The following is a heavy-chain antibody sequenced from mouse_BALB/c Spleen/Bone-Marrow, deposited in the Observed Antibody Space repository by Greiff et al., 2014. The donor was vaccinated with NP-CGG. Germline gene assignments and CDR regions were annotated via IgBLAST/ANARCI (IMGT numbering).Heavy chain of an antibody. CDR3: AREEYGNYDRFIDY. CDR1: GYTFTNYW. J-gene: IGHJ2*01. CDR2: IYPGGGYT. V-gene: IGHV1-63*02. Sequence: QVQLQQPGAELVRPGTSVKISCKASGYTFTNYWLSWVKQRPGHGLEWIGDIYPGGGYTNFNERVKGKATLTADTSSSTAYMQLSSLTSEDSAVYFCAREEYGNYDRFIDYWGQGTTLTVSS. D-gene: IGHD2-10*02.